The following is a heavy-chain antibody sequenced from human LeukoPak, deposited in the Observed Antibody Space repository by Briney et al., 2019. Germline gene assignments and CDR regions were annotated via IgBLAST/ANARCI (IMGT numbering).Heavy chain of an antibody. J-gene: IGHJ4*02. Sequence: GASVKVSCKASGGTFSSYAISWVRQAPGQGLEWMGGIIPIFGTANYAQKLQGRVTMTTDTSTSTAYMELRSLRSDDTAVYYCASGRGGYFDYWGQGTLVTVSS. V-gene: IGHV1-69*05. CDR1: GGTFSSYA. CDR3: ASGRGGYFDY. D-gene: IGHD1-26*01. CDR2: IIPIFGTA.